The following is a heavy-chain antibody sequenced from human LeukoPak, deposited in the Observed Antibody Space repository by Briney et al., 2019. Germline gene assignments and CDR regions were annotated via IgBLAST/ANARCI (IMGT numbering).Heavy chain of an antibody. J-gene: IGHJ2*01. CDR3: ASASYWYFDL. CDR1: GGSFSSYY. Sequence: SETLSLTCAVYGGSFSSYYWGWIRQPPGKGLEWIGSIYYSGSTYYNPSLKSRVTISVDTSKNQFSLKLSSVTAADTAVYYCASASYWYFDLWGRGTLVTVSS. V-gene: IGHV4-39*01. CDR2: IYYSGST.